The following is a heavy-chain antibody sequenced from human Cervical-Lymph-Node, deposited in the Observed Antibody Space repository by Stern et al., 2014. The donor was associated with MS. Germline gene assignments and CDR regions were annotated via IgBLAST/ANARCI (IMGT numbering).Heavy chain of an antibody. D-gene: IGHD1-26*01. CDR1: GFTFSSYG. Sequence: VQLVESGGGVVQPGRSLRLSCAASGFTFSSYGMHWVRPAPGKGLAGVAVIWYDGSNKYYADSVKGRFTISRDNSKNTLYLQMNSLRAEDTAVYYCARDIAVGAPSLDYWGQGTLVTVSS. J-gene: IGHJ4*02. V-gene: IGHV3-33*01. CDR2: IWYDGSNK. CDR3: ARDIAVGAPSLDY.